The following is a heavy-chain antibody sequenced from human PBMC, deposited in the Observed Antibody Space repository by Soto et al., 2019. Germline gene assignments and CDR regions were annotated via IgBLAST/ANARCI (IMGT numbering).Heavy chain of an antibody. Sequence: QVQLQESGPGLVKPSQTLSLTCTVSGGSISSGGNYWTWIRQHPGKGLEWIGHIYYSGSTYYNPSLKSRLTISIDTSKNLFSLKLTSVTAADTAVYYCAGITTIPTYWGQGTLVTVSS. CDR3: AGITTIPTY. D-gene: IGHD3-22*01. CDR1: GGSISSGGNY. V-gene: IGHV4-31*03. CDR2: IYYSGST. J-gene: IGHJ4*02.